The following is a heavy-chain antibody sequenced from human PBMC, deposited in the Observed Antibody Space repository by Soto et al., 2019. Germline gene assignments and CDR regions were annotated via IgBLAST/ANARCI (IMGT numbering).Heavy chain of an antibody. Sequence: EVQLLESGGGLVQPGGSLRLSCAASGFTFSSYAMSWVRQAPGKGLEWVSAISGSGGSTYYADSVKGRFTISRDNSTNTLYLQMSSLRAEDTAVYYCANLPSGDIPSPGMDVWGQGTTVTVSS. CDR1: GFTFSSYA. V-gene: IGHV3-23*01. CDR3: ANLPSGDIPSPGMDV. CDR2: ISGSGGST. J-gene: IGHJ6*02. D-gene: IGHD3-10*01.